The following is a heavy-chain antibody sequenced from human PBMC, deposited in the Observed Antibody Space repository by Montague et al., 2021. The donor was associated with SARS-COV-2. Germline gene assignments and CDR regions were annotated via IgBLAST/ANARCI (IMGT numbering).Heavy chain of an antibody. CDR1: GGSISTSNW. D-gene: IGHD3-22*01. V-gene: IGHV4-4*02. Sequence: SETLSLTCAVSGGSISTSNWGSWLRQPPGEVLRWVEDSYHDGRTNNPPSLKSRVTISLDKSKNQFSLNLTSVTAADTAIYYCARDHDDSSSSFDCWGQGTLVTVSS. CDR2: SYHDGRT. J-gene: IGHJ4*02. CDR3: ARDHDDSSSSFDC.